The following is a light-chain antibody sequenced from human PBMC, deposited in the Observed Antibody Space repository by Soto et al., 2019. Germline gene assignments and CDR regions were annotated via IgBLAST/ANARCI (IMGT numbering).Light chain of an antibody. V-gene: IGLV2-14*02. CDR1: SHDIGSYTL. CDR3: SSYTSSSPYV. CDR2: EAT. Sequence: QSALTQPASVSGSLGQSITITCTGTSHDIGSYTLVSWYQHHPGRAPKLIIYEATKRPSGISDRFSGSKSGNTASLTISGLQPEDEADYYCSSYTSSSPYVFGTGTKVTVL. J-gene: IGLJ1*01.